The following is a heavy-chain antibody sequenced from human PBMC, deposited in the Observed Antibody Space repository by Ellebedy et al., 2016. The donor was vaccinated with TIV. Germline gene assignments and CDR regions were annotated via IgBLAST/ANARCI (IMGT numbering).Heavy chain of an antibody. V-gene: IGHV1-69*13. Sequence: AASVKVSCKASGGTFSSYAISWLRQASGQGLEWMGRIIPIFNTANYAQKFEGRFTITADESTSTAYMELSSLRSEDTAVYYCARRVGDSGYAWYYWGQGTLVTVSS. D-gene: IGHD5-12*01. CDR3: ARRVGDSGYAWYY. J-gene: IGHJ4*02. CDR1: GGTFSSYA. CDR2: IIPIFNTA.